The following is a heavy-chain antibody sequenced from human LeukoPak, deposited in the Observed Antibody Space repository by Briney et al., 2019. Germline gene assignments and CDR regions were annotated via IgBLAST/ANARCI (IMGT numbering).Heavy chain of an antibody. D-gene: IGHD3-22*01. V-gene: IGHV1-18*01. CDR2: ISADRGGA. J-gene: IGHJ4*02. CDR1: GYTFTVYG. Sequence: ASVKVSCKASGYTFTVYGFIWVRQAPGQGLEWMGWISADRGGANYAQKFQGRVTMTTDTSTSTAYMTLRSLSSDDTAVYYCARMAYYDSSGLPDSWGQGTLVTVSS. CDR3: ARMAYYDSSGLPDS.